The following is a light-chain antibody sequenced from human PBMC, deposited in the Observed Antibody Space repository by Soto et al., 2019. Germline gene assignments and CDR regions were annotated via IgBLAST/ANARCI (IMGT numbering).Light chain of an antibody. Sequence: EIVMTQSPATLSVSPGERATLSCRASQSVSSNLAWYQHKPGQAPRLLIYGASTRATGIPARFSVSGSWTEFTLTISSLQSEDVAVYYGQPYNNWYTVGQGTKLESK. J-gene: IGKJ2*01. V-gene: IGKV3-15*01. CDR2: GAS. CDR3: QPYNNWYT. CDR1: QSVSSN.